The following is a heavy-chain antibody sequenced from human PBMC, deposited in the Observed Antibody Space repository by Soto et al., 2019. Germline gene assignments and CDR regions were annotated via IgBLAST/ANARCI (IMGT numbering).Heavy chain of an antibody. CDR3: ARGPFDSSGYYYDS. V-gene: IGHV3-21*01. CDR2: ISGSAVYI. J-gene: IGHJ4*02. D-gene: IGHD3-22*01. CDR1: GFTFSSHS. Sequence: GGSLRLSCVASGFTFSSHSMNWVRQAPGKGLEWVSSISGSAVYIDYADSVRGRLSISRDNAKNSLFLQMNSLRAEDTAVYYCARGPFDSSGYYYDSWGQGTPVTVSS.